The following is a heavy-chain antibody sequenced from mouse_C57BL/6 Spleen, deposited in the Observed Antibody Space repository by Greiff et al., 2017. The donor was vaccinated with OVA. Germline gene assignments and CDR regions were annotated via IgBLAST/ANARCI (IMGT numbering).Heavy chain of an antibody. CDR3: AREGIHYAMDY. V-gene: IGHV1-81*01. CDR2: IYPRSGNT. CDR1: GYTFTSYG. Sequence: VQLQESGAELARPGASVKLSCKASGYTFTSYGISWVKQRTGQGLEWIGEIYPRSGNTYYNEKFKGKATLTADKSSSTAYMELRSLTSEDSAVYFCAREGIHYAMDYWGQGTSVTVSS. J-gene: IGHJ4*01.